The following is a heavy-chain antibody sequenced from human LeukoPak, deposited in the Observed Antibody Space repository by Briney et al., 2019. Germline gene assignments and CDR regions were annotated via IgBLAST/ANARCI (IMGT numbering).Heavy chain of an antibody. CDR1: GGSISSYY. Sequence: SETLSLTCTVSGGSISSYYWSWIRQPPGKGLEWIGYIYYSGSTNYNPSLKSRVTISVDTSKNQFSLKLSSVTAADAAVYYCAGVGDLRIGYYFDYWGQGTLVTVSS. V-gene: IGHV4-59*01. J-gene: IGHJ4*02. CDR2: IYYSGST. D-gene: IGHD2-21*01. CDR3: AGVGDLRIGYYFDY.